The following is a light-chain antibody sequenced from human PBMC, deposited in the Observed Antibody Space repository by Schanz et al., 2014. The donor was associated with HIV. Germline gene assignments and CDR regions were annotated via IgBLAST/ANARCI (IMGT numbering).Light chain of an antibody. Sequence: EIVMTQSPATLSVSPGERATLSCRASQSVSSNVAWYQQKPGQAPRLLIYGASTRATGIPVRFSGSGSGTEFTLTISSLEPEDFAVYYCQQRSNWPLTFGGGTKVEIK. CDR3: QQRSNWPLT. CDR2: GAS. J-gene: IGKJ4*01. V-gene: IGKV3-15*01. CDR1: QSVSSN.